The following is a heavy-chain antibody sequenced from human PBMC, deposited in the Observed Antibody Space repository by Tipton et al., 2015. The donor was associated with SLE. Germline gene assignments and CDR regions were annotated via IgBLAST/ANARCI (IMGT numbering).Heavy chain of an antibody. V-gene: IGHV4-59*11. D-gene: IGHD1-26*01. CDR2: IHYSGTT. CDR1: GGSITNHY. Sequence: TLSLTCTVSGGSITNHYWNWIRQPPGKGLEWIGYIHYSGTTHDNPSLKSRVTMSVDMSKNQFSLKVNSVTAADTAIYYCARPQLNPYSGRFPRWFDPWGQGTLVTVSS. CDR3: ARPQLNPYSGRFPRWFDP. J-gene: IGHJ5*02.